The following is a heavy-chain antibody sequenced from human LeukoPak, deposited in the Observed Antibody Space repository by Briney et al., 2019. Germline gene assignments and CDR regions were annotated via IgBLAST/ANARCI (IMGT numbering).Heavy chain of an antibody. CDR1: GVSISSYY. Sequence: SETLSLTCTVSGVSISSYYWTWIRQPPGKGLEWIGYIYYSGSTNYNPSLKSRVTISLDTSKNQFSLKLSSLTAADTAIYYCAREIYYDSSAYDYWGQGTLVTVSS. V-gene: IGHV4-59*12. D-gene: IGHD3-22*01. CDR3: AREIYYDSSAYDY. J-gene: IGHJ4*02. CDR2: IYYSGST.